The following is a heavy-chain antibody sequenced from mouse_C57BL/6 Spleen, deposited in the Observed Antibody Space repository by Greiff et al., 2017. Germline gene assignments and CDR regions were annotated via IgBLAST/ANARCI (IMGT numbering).Heavy chain of an antibody. D-gene: IGHD1-1*01. CDR1: GYTFTSYW. V-gene: IGHV1-64*01. CDR2: IHPNSGST. Sequence: QVQLQQPGAELVKPGASVKLSCKASGYTFTSYWMHWVKQRPGQGLEWIGMIHPNSGSTNYNEKFKSKATLTVDKSSSTAYMQLSSLTSEDSAVXYCARRVTTVVATDAMDYWGQGTSVTVSS. CDR3: ARRVTTVVATDAMDY. J-gene: IGHJ4*01.